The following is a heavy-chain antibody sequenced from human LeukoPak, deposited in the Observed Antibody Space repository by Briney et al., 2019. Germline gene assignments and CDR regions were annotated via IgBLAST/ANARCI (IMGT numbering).Heavy chain of an antibody. CDR2: FSYTGST. V-gene: IGHV4-59*01. CDR1: GGSITTDF. Sequence: SETLSLTCTVSGGSITTDFWSWIRQPPGKGLEWIGYFSYTGSTTYNPSLKSRATISTDTSQNRFSLKLNSVTAADTAMYYCARSTWGAAAGDCWGQGTLVTVSS. J-gene: IGHJ4*02. D-gene: IGHD6-13*01. CDR3: ARSTWGAAAGDC.